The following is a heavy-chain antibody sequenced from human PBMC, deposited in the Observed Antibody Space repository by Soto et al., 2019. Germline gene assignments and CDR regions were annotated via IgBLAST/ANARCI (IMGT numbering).Heavy chain of an antibody. J-gene: IGHJ6*02. Sequence: GESLKISCKGSGYSFTSYWIGWVRQMPGKGLEWMGIIYPGDSDTRYSPSFQGQVTISADKSISTAYLQWSSLKASDTAMYYCARGVLRFLEWPRMDVWGQGTTVTVS. CDR3: ARGVLRFLEWPRMDV. V-gene: IGHV5-51*01. D-gene: IGHD3-3*01. CDR2: IYPGDSDT. CDR1: GYSFTSYW.